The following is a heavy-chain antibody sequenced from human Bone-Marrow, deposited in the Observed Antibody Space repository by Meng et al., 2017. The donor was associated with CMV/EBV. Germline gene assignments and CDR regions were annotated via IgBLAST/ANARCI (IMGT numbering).Heavy chain of an antibody. V-gene: IGHV1-69*10. CDR2: IIPILGIA. J-gene: IGHJ6*02. Sequence: SVKVSCKASGGTFSSYAISWVRQAPGQGLEWMGGIIPILGIANYAQKFQGRVTITADKSTSTAYMELSSLRSEDTAVYYCARAKLLRYFDWLPPIRDYYYGMDVWGQGTTVTVSS. CDR1: GGTFSSYA. D-gene: IGHD3-9*01. CDR3: ARAKLLRYFDWLPPIRDYYYGMDV.